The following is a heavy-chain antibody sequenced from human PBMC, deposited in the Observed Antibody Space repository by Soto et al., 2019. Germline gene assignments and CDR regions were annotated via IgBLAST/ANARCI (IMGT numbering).Heavy chain of an antibody. CDR1: GVTFSDYY. V-gene: IGHV3-11*01. Sequence: PGGSLRLSCVASGVTFSDYYMSWIRQAPGKGLEWVSYISTSGSTIYYADSVKGRFTISRDSAKNSLYLQMNSLTAEDTAVYYCARDDIAVAFISSYCYHRMEV. CDR3: ARDDIAVAFISSYCYHRMEV. J-gene: IGHJ6*01. D-gene: IGHD6-19*01. CDR2: ISTSGSTI.